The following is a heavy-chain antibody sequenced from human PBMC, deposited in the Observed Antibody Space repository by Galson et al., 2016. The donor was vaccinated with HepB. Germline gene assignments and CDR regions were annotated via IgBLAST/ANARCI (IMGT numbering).Heavy chain of an antibody. D-gene: IGHD6-19*01. Sequence: SETLSLTCTVSGASISGYYLSWIRQPPGKGLEWIGYIYYSGRTNYNPSLKSRVTISVDTSKNQFSLKLSSVTAAATAVYYCARDDSGGWYGFHYGMDVWGQGTMVTVSS. CDR1: GASISGYY. CDR3: ARDDSGGWYGFHYGMDV. V-gene: IGHV4-59*01. J-gene: IGHJ6*02. CDR2: IYYSGRT.